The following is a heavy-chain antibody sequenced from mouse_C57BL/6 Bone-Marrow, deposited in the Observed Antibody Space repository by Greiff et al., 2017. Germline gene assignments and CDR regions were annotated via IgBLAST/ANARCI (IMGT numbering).Heavy chain of an antibody. CDR3: TRDDYYAMDY. D-gene: IGHD3-3*01. J-gene: IGHJ4*01. V-gene: IGHV6-3*01. CDR1: GFTFSNYW. Sequence: EVTLVESGGGLVQPGGSMKLSCVASGFTFSNYWMNWVRQSPEKGLEWVAQIRLKSDNYATHYAESVKGRFTISRDDSKSSVYLQMNNLRAEDTGIYYCTRDDYYAMDYWGQGTSVTVSS. CDR2: IRLKSDNYAT.